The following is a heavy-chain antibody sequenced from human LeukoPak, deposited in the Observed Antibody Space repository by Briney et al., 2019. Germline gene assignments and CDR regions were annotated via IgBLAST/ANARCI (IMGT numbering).Heavy chain of an antibody. Sequence: GGSLRLSCAASGLNFSDYYMSWIRQDPGKGLEWISYISSSGSTIYYEASVKGRFTISRDNAKNSLYLQMNRLRAEDTAVYYCARLRYYDILTGPETIFLHQYYFDYWGQGTLVTVSS. J-gene: IGHJ4*02. CDR1: GLNFSDYY. CDR3: ARLRYYDILTGPETIFLHQYYFDY. CDR2: ISSSGSTI. D-gene: IGHD3-9*01. V-gene: IGHV3-11*01.